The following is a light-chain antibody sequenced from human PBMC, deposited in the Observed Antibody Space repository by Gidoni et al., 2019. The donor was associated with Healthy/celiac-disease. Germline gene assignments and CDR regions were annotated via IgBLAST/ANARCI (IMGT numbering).Light chain of an antibody. CDR3: QQRSNWPLT. CDR1: QSVSSY. V-gene: IGKV3-11*01. Sequence: EIVLTQSPATLSLSPGERATPSCRASQSVSSYLAWYQQKPGQAPRLLIYDASNRATGILARFSGSGSGTDFTLTISSLEPEDFAVYYCQQRSNWPLTFXGXTKVEIK. CDR2: DAS. J-gene: IGKJ4*01.